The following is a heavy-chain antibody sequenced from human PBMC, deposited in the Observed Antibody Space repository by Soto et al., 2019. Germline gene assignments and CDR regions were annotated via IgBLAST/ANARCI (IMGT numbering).Heavy chain of an antibody. CDR3: ARDLNWCYDY. D-gene: IGHD2-15*01. V-gene: IGHV3-7*01. J-gene: IGHJ4*02. CDR1: GFTFSSYW. CDR2: INQDGSET. Sequence: GGSLRLSCAASGFTFSSYWMSWVRQAPGKGLEWVANINQDGSETHYVDSVKGRFTISKANAKNSLYLQMNSLRAEDTAVYHCARDLNWCYDYWGQGTLVTVSS.